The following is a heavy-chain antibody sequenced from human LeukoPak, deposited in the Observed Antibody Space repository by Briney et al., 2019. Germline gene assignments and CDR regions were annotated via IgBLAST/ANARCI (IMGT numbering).Heavy chain of an antibody. Sequence: GGSLRLSCAASGFTFSSYAMHWVRQAPGKGLEHVSAISTNGDSTYYANSVKGRFIISRDNSKNTLYLQMGSLRAEDMAVYFCAKLGGSLRRHDAFDIWGQGTVVTVSS. D-gene: IGHD3-16*01. CDR3: AKLGGSLRRHDAFDI. CDR1: GFTFSSYA. J-gene: IGHJ3*02. CDR2: ISTNGDST. V-gene: IGHV3-64*01.